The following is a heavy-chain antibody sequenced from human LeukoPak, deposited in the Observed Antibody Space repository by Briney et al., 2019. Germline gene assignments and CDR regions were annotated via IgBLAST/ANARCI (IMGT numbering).Heavy chain of an antibody. CDR3: ARDNAVTLIYWGDY. D-gene: IGHD4-17*01. V-gene: IGHV1-2*02. Sequence: ASVKVSCKASGYTFTGYYMHWVRQAPGQGLEWMGWINPNSGGTNYAQKFQGRVTTTRDTSISTAYMELSRLRSDDTAVYYCARDNAVTLIYWGDYWGQGTLVTVSS. CDR1: GYTFTGYY. CDR2: INPNSGGT. J-gene: IGHJ4*02.